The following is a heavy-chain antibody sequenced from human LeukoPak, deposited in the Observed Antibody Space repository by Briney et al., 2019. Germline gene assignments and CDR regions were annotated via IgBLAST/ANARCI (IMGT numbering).Heavy chain of an antibody. D-gene: IGHD6-13*01. CDR2: INLDGSET. CDR1: GFTFSGYW. CDR3: ARDTSPFIAPAVYDALDI. J-gene: IGHJ3*02. Sequence: PGGSLRLSCGASGFTFSGYWMNWVRQAPGEGLEWVANINLDGSETHYADSVKGRFTISSDNARNSLYLQMHSLRVEDTAVYYCARDTSPFIAPAVYDALDIWGQGTMVIVSS. V-gene: IGHV3-7*01.